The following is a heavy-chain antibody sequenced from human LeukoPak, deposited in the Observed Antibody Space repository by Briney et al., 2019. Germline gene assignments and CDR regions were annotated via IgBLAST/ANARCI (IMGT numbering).Heavy chain of an antibody. CDR2: IRYDGSNK. V-gene: IGHV3-30*02. CDR1: GFTFSSYG. Sequence: GGSLRLSCAASGFTFSSYGMHWVRQAPGKGLEWVAFIRYDGSNKYYADSVKGRFTISRDNSKNTLYLQMNSLRAEDTAVYYCAKEREWLVGFGDYRGQGSLVTVSS. D-gene: IGHD6-19*01. CDR3: AKEREWLVGFGDY. J-gene: IGHJ4*02.